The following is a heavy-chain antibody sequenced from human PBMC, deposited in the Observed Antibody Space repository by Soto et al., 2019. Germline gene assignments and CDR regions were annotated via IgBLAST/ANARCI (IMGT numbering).Heavy chain of an antibody. CDR3: ARIQDTIFAFDP. V-gene: IGHV2-26*01. Sequence: QVTLKASGPVLLKPTETLTLTCTVSGFSLSTARMGVSWISQPPGKALEWIEQIFSNNEKSYSTSLKSRLTIYKDNSKSQVVLTMTTMDPVDKARYYCARIQDTIFAFDPWGQGTLVTVSS. D-gene: IGHD3-3*01. CDR1: GFSLSTARMG. J-gene: IGHJ5*02. CDR2: IFSNNEK.